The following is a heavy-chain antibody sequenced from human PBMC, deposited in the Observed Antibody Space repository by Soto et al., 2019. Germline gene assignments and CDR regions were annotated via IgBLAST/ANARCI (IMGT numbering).Heavy chain of an antibody. V-gene: IGHV3-23*01. CDR3: AKDIRRPSSCYDDY. J-gene: IGHJ4*02. CDR2: ITDNGGST. CDR1: GFMFSSYV. D-gene: IGHD2-15*01. Sequence: EVQLLESGGGLVQPGGSLRLSCAASGFMFSSYVMNWVRQAPGKGLEWVSSITDNGGSTYYADSVKGRFTITRDNSKNTLYLQMTSLRADAPAVYYCAKDIRRPSSCYDDYWGQGPLVTVPP.